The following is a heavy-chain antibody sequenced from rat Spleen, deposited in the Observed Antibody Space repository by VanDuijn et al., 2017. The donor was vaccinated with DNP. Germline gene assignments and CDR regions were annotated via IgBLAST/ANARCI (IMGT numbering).Heavy chain of an antibody. J-gene: IGHJ2*01. V-gene: IGHV3-3*01. D-gene: IGHD4-3*01. Sequence: EVQLQESGPGLVKPSQSLSLTCSVTGYSITSSYRWNWIRKFPGNKLEWMGYINSEGSTYYTPSLKSRISITRETSKNQFFLQVNSVTTEDTATYYCARSDNSGSKWNYWGHGVMVTVSS. CDR1: GYSITSSYR. CDR2: INSEGST. CDR3: ARSDNSGSKWNY.